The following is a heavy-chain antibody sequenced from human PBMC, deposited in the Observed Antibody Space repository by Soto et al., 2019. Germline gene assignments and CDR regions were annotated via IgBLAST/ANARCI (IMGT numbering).Heavy chain of an antibody. CDR2: ISVSSNVK. J-gene: IGHJ6*02. CDR1: GFTFNYR. Sequence: EVQLVQSGGGLVTPGGSLRLSCKGSGFTFNYRMNWVRQAPGKGLEWVSSISVSSNVKHYADSVQGRFTVSRDNAKNSVYLQMNSLTAEDTAVYYCARGSQSCNRANCYGIRGMDVWGQGTTVTVSS. D-gene: IGHD1-1*01. CDR3: ARGSQSCNRANCYGIRGMDV. V-gene: IGHV3-21*06.